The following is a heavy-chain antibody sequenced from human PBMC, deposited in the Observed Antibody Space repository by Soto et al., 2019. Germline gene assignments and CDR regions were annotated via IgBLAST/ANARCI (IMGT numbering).Heavy chain of an antibody. V-gene: IGHV3-23*01. CDR3: AKDPSIVVVITFLFDY. J-gene: IGHJ4*02. Sequence: PGGSLRLSCAASEFTFSSYAMSWVRQAPGKGLEWVSAISGSGGSTYYADSVKGRFTISRDNSKNTLYLQMNSLRAEDTAAYYCAKDPSIVVVITFLFDYWGQGTLVTVSS. CDR1: EFTFSSYA. CDR2: ISGSGGST. D-gene: IGHD3-22*01.